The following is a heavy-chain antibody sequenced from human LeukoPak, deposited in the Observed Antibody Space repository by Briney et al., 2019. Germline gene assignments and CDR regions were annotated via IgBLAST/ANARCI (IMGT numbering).Heavy chain of an antibody. D-gene: IGHD3-16*02. V-gene: IGHV1-24*01. Sequence: ASVKVSCKVSGYTLTELSMHWVRQAPGKGLEWMGGVDPEDGEATYAQKFQGRVTMTADTSTDTGYMELSSLRSEDTAVYYCATSICEPNCYLDVFDLWGQGTMVTVSS. CDR3: ATSICEPNCYLDVFDL. J-gene: IGHJ3*01. CDR1: GYTLTELS. CDR2: VDPEDGEA.